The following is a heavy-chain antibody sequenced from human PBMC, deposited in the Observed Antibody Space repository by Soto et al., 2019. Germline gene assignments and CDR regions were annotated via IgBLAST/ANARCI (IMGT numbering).Heavy chain of an antibody. Sequence: SETLSLTCTVSGGSISSYYWSWIRQPPGKGLECIGYIYYSGSTNYNPSLKSRVTISVDTSKNQFSLKLSSVTAADTAVYYCARWRYVYAFDYWGQGTLVTVSS. D-gene: IGHD5-18*01. V-gene: IGHV4-59*01. CDR1: GGSISSYY. CDR2: IYYSGST. J-gene: IGHJ4*02. CDR3: ARWRYVYAFDY.